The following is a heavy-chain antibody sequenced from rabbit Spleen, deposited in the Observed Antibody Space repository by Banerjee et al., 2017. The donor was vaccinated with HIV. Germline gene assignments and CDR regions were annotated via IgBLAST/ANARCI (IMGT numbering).Heavy chain of an antibody. CDR2: ISINTGNI. J-gene: IGHJ4*01. Sequence: QEQLVESGGGLVQPEGSLTLTCTASGFSFSSSDCICWVRHAPVKGLEWIGYISINTGNIYYASWAKGRFPISKTSSTTVTLQMTSLTAADTATYFCARGSATMTMVITGFYLSLWGQGTIVTVS. V-gene: IGHV1S45*01. D-gene: IGHD2-1*01. CDR3: ARGSATMTMVITGFYLSL. CDR1: GFSFSSSDC.